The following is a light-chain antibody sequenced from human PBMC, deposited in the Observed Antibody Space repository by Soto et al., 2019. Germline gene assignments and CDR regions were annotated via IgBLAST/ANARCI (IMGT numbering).Light chain of an antibody. J-gene: IGLJ1*01. CDR3: SSYTSSSTFYV. CDR2: DVS. CDR1: SSDVGGYNY. Sequence: XSVLTQPASVSGSPGQSITISCTGTSSDVGGYNYVSWYQQHPGKAPKLMIYDVSNRPSGVSNRFSGSKSGNTASLTISGLQAEDEADYYCSSYTSSSTFYVFGTGTKVTVL. V-gene: IGLV2-14*01.